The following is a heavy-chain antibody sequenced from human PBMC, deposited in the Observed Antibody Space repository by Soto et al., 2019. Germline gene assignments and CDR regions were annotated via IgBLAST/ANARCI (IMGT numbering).Heavy chain of an antibody. CDR2: ISGSGGST. V-gene: IGHV3-23*01. Sequence: PGGSXRLSCAASGFTFSSYAMSWVRQAPGKGLEWVSAISGSGGSTYYADSVKGRFTISRDNSKNTLYLQMNSLRAEDTAVYYCAKEWSIFGVVTSFDYWGQGTLVTVSS. J-gene: IGHJ4*02. D-gene: IGHD3-3*01. CDR1: GFTFSSYA. CDR3: AKEWSIFGVVTSFDY.